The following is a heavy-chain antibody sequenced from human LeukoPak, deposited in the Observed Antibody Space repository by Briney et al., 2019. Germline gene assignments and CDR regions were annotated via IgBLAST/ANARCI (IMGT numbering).Heavy chain of an antibody. D-gene: IGHD4-17*01. CDR3: ARDPLADAYTDYDFFDY. V-gene: IGHV1-18*01. CDR1: GYSFTTYG. Sequence: ASVKVSCKTSGYSFTTYGVSWVRQAPGQGLEWIAWISGYNGDTNYIQKLQGRVTLTADTSTNTAYMELRSPRSDDTAVYYCARDPLADAYTDYDFFDYWGQGTLVTVSS. CDR2: ISGYNGDT. J-gene: IGHJ4*02.